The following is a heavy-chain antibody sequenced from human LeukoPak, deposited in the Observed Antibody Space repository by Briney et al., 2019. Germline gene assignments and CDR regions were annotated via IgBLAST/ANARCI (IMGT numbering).Heavy chain of an antibody. CDR2: IYHSGST. J-gene: IGHJ3*02. CDR1: GGSISSGGYS. Sequence: SETLSLTCTVSGGSISSGGYSWSWIRQPPGKGLEWIGYIYHSGSTYYNPSLKSRVTISVDRSKNQFSLKLSSVTAADTAVYYCARGGYSGYRPPDAFDIWGQGTMVTVSS. D-gene: IGHD5-12*01. CDR3: ARGGYSGYRPPDAFDI. V-gene: IGHV4-30-2*01.